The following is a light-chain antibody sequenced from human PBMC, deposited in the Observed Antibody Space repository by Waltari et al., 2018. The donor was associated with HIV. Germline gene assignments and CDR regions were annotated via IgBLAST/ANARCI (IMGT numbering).Light chain of an antibody. CDR3: QQSYSTPST. J-gene: IGKJ1*01. Sequence: DIQMTQSPSSLSASVGDRVTITCRASQSIISYLNWYQQKPGKAPKLLIYAASSLQSGVPSRFSGSGSVTYFTLTISSLQPEDVATYYCQQSYSTPSTFGQGTKVEIK. CDR2: AAS. CDR1: QSIISY. V-gene: IGKV1-39*01.